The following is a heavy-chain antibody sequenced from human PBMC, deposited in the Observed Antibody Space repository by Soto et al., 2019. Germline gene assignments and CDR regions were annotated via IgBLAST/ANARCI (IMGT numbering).Heavy chain of an antibody. Sequence: EVQLVESGGGLVQPGGSLRLSCAASGFTFSHYNMNWVRQAPGKGLEWVSYISSGSGTIFYADSVKGRFTISRDTAKSSLYLQMHSLRDDDTAIYYCARGIAVAGTYWFDSWGQGTLVTVSS. D-gene: IGHD6-19*01. CDR2: ISSGSGTI. CDR3: ARGIAVAGTYWFDS. J-gene: IGHJ5*01. V-gene: IGHV3-48*02. CDR1: GFTFSHYN.